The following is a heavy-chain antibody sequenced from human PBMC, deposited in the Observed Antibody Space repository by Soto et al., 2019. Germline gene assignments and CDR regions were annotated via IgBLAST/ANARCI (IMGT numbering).Heavy chain of an antibody. J-gene: IGHJ4*02. CDR1: GFTFSGYA. CDR3: QPTTGGFLY. Sequence: GGSLGLSCAVSGFTFSGYATSWVRQAPGKGLEWVSTISGSGNSPXYADSVKGRFAISRDNSKHTLCLHVNSLRAEDTAVYYCQPTTGGFLYGGQGSLVTVSS. D-gene: IGHD2-8*02. V-gene: IGHV3-23*01. CDR2: ISGSGNSP.